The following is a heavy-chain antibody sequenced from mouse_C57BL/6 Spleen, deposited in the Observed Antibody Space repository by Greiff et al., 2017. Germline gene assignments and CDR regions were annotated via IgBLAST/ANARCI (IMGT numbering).Heavy chain of an antibody. Sequence: VMLVESGAELARPGASVKMSCKASGYTFTSYTMHWVKQRPGQGLEWIGYINPSSGYTKYNQKFKDKATLTADKSSSTAYIQLSSLTSEDSAVYYCASPPLYYGKVFDDWGQGTTLTVSS. D-gene: IGHD2-1*01. J-gene: IGHJ2*01. CDR1: GYTFTSYT. CDR3: ASPPLYYGKVFDD. CDR2: INPSSGYT. V-gene: IGHV1-4*01.